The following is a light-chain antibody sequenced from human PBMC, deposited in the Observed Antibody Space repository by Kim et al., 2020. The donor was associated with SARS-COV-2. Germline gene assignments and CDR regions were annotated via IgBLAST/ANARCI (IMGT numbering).Light chain of an antibody. CDR1: RSVISS. V-gene: IGKV3-11*01. Sequence: GGRAAISCRASRSVISSLAWYQQKTARDPTSLLFDASNRAKSSPARCSGSGASTDFTLPISSLEPEDFAVYYCQQRSNWPPLTFGQGTKVEIK. CDR3: QQRSNWPPLT. J-gene: IGKJ1*01. CDR2: DAS.